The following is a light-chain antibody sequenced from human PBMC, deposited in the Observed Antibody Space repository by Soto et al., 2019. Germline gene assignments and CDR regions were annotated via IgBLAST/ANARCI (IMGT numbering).Light chain of an antibody. CDR3: QQFGGSLYI. CDR1: QSINSAY. J-gene: IGKJ2*01. CDR2: GTS. Sequence: EIVLTQSPSTLSLPPGERATLSCRTSQSINSAYLAWYQHKPGQAPRLLIFGTSTRATGIPDRFSGSGSGTDFTLTISRLEPEDCAVYYCQQFGGSLYIFGQGTKVEIK. V-gene: IGKV3-20*01.